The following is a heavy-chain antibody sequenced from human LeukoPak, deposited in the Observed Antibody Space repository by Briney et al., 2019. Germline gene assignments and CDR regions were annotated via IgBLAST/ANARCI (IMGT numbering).Heavy chain of an antibody. J-gene: IGHJ6*02. D-gene: IGHD3-9*01. CDR1: GFAFDDYA. CDR2: ISGDGYST. V-gene: IGHV3-43*02. Sequence: GGSLRLSCAASGFAFDDYAMHWVRHAPGKGLEWIFLISGDGYSTYYGDSVKGRFTISRDNSQISLYLQLNSLRTEHTALYYCAKVLRYFDSSSAGYYYYGMDVWGQGTTVTVSS. CDR3: AKVLRYFDSSSAGYYYYGMDV.